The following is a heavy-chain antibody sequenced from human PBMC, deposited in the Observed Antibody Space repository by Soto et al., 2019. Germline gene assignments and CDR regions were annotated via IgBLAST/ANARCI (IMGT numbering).Heavy chain of an antibody. CDR2: ISSDGTEK. CDR3: AGMFGVSYGPANGGMDV. CDR1: GFTLSSYS. D-gene: IGHD3-3*01. V-gene: IGHV3-30*04. J-gene: IGHJ6*02. Sequence: QVQLVESGGGVAQPGRSLRLFCAASGFTLSSYSLHWVRQSPGKGLEWVAAISSDGTEKHYADSVKGRFTISRDNSKNTPSLHFNSRRIEGTAVDYCAGMFGVSYGPANGGMDVWGQGTTVTVSS.